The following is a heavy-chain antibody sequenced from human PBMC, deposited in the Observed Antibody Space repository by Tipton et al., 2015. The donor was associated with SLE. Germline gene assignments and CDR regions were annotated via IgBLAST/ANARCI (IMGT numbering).Heavy chain of an antibody. J-gene: IGHJ3*02. CDR1: GGYISSYY. D-gene: IGHD3-3*01. CDR3: AREEENDFWSGGDAFDI. CDR2: IYYSGST. V-gene: IGHV4-31*03. Sequence: TLSLTCIVSGGYISSYYWSWIRQHPGKGLEWIGYIYYSGSTYYNPSLKSRVTISVDTSKNQFSLKLSSVTAADTAVYYCAREEENDFWSGGDAFDIWGQGTMVTVSS.